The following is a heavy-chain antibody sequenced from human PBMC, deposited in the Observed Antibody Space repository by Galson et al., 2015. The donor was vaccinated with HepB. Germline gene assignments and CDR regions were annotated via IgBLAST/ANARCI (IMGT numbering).Heavy chain of an antibody. CDR2: ISAYNGNT. J-gene: IGHJ4*02. D-gene: IGHD3-22*01. Sequence: SVKVSCKASGYTFTSYGISWVRQAPGQGLEWMGWISAYNGNTNYAQKLQGRVTMTTDTSTSTAYMELRSLRSDDTAVYYCARDVPHHYYDSSGYQHFDYWGQGTLVTVSS. V-gene: IGHV1-18*01. CDR1: GYTFTSYG. CDR3: ARDVPHHYYDSSGYQHFDY.